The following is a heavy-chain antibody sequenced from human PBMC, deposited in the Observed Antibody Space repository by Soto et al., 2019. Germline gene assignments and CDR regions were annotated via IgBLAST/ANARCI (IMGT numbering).Heavy chain of an antibody. Sequence: QVQLVESGGGVVQPGGSLRLSCAASGFTFGRYALDWVRQAPGKGLEWVTGISYDGSNEHYADSVKGRFTISRDNSKNTVFLQTNILRAEGTAVYYGPTAISDFDFLGKGTLITVCS. J-gene: IGHJ4*02. CDR1: GFTFGRYA. V-gene: IGHV3-30-3*01. CDR3: PTAISDFDF. CDR2: ISYDGSNE.